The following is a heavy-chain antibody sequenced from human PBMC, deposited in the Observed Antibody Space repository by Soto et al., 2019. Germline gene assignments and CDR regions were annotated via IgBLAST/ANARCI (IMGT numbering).Heavy chain of an antibody. J-gene: IGHJ4*02. CDR1: GGSISGSYYY. Sequence: ASETLSLTCAVSGGSISGSYYYWAWLRQSPGKGPEWIGSVFYTGFTSYNPSLESRVSVSVDTSKSQFSLKLSAVTAADTAVYYCARDGLVVPAAVPFDYWGQGTLVTVSS. CDR2: VFYTGFT. CDR3: ARDGLVVPAAVPFDY. V-gene: IGHV4-39*02. D-gene: IGHD2-2*01.